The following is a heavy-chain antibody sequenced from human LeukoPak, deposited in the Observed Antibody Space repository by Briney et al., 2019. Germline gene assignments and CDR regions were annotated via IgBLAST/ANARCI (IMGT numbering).Heavy chain of an antibody. V-gene: IGHV4-59*01. CDR3: ARAGYYDSASDAFDI. Sequence: SETLSLTCTVSGGSISSYYWSWIRQPPGKGLEWIGYIYYSGSTNYNPSLKSRVTTSVDTSKNQFSLKLSSVTAADTAVYYCARAGYYDSASDAFDIWGQGTMVTVSS. CDR2: IYYSGST. CDR1: GGSISSYY. J-gene: IGHJ3*02. D-gene: IGHD3-22*01.